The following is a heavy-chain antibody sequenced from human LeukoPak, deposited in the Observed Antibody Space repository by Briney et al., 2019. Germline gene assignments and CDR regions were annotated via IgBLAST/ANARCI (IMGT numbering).Heavy chain of an antibody. Sequence: PGRSLRLSCAASGFTFSSYAMHWVRQAPGKGLEWVAVISYDGSNKYYADSVKGRFTISRDNSKNTLYLQMNSLRAEDTAVYYCAKRGSSGSYYISPDVYYFDYWGQGTLVTVSS. D-gene: IGHD1-26*01. V-gene: IGHV3-30-3*02. J-gene: IGHJ4*02. CDR3: AKRGSSGSYYISPDVYYFDY. CDR2: ISYDGSNK. CDR1: GFTFSSYA.